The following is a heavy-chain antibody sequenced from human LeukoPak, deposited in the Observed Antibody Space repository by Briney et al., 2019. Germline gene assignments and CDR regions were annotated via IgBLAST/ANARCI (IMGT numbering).Heavy chain of an antibody. J-gene: IGHJ4*02. CDR3: AREGYKVATQYYFDY. V-gene: IGHV3-21*01. Sequence: GGSLRLSCAASGFTCSSYSMNWVRQAPGKGLEWVSSISSSSSYIYYADSVKGRFTISRDNAKNSLYLQMNSLRAEDTAVYYCAREGYKVATQYYFDYWGQGTLVTVSS. CDR2: ISSSSSYI. CDR1: GFTCSSYS. D-gene: IGHD5-12*01.